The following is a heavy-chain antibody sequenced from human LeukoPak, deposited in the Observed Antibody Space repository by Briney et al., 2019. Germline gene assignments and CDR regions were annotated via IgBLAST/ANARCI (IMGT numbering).Heavy chain of an antibody. V-gene: IGHV1-24*01. Sequence: ASVKVSCTVSGYTLTELSMHWVRQAPGKGLEWMGGFDPEDGETIYAQKFQGRVTMTEDTSTDTAYMELSSLRSEDTAVYYCATGLGLRYFDHDYWGQGTLVTVSS. CDR1: GYTLTELS. D-gene: IGHD3-9*01. J-gene: IGHJ4*02. CDR3: ATGLGLRYFDHDY. CDR2: FDPEDGET.